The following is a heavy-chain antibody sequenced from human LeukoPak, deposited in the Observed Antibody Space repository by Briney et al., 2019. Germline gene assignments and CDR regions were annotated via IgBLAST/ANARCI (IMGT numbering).Heavy chain of an antibody. CDR1: GFTFSSYS. V-gene: IGHV3-21*01. CDR2: ISSSSSYI. Sequence: GGSLRLSCAASGFTFSSYSMNWVRQVPGKGLEWISSISSSSSYIYYADSVKSRFTISRDNAKNSLYLQMNSLRAEDTAVYYCARARNYYGSGSYIWGQGTLVTVSS. CDR3: ARARNYYGSGSYI. J-gene: IGHJ4*02. D-gene: IGHD3-10*01.